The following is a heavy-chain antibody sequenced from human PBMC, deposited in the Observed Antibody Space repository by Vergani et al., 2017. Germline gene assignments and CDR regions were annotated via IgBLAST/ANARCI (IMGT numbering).Heavy chain of an antibody. Sequence: EVQLVESGGGLVQPGGSLKLSCAASGFTFSGSAMHWVRQASGKGLGWVGRSRSKANSYATAYAASVKGRFTISRDDSKNTAYLQMNSLKTEDTAVYYCTRHSSPTDWGQGTLVTVSS. V-gene: IGHV3-73*01. CDR2: SRSKANSYAT. CDR1: GFTFSGSA. J-gene: IGHJ4*02. D-gene: IGHD6-13*01. CDR3: TRHSSPTD.